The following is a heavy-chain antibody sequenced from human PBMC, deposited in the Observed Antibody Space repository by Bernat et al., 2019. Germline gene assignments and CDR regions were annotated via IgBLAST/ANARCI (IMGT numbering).Heavy chain of an antibody. D-gene: IGHD3-16*01. CDR3: ARDRRGTDSGGMDV. Sequence: QVQLVESGGGVVQPGRSLSLSCAASGFTFSNYALHWVRQAPGRGLEWVAAISYDGINTSYAYSVKGRFTISRDNSKNTLYLQMNSLRAEYTAVYYCARDRRGTDSGGMDVWGQGTTVTVSS. J-gene: IGHJ6*02. CDR1: GFTFSNYA. CDR2: ISYDGINT. V-gene: IGHV3-30-3*01.